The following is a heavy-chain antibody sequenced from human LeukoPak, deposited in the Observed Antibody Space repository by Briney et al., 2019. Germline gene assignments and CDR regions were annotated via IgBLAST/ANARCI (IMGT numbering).Heavy chain of an antibody. Sequence: PSETLSLTCTVSGGSIRGSSYYWGWIRQPPGKGLEWIGSIYYSGSTYPNPSLKSRVTISVDTSKNQFSLNLSSVTAADTAVYYCAIKVSTSGNWFDPWGQGTLVTVSS. CDR1: GGSIRGSSYY. CDR3: AIKVSTSGNWFDP. J-gene: IGHJ5*02. V-gene: IGHV4-39*01. D-gene: IGHD2-2*01. CDR2: IYYSGST.